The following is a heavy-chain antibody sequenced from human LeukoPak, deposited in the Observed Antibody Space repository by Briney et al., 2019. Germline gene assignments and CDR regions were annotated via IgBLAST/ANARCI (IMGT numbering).Heavy chain of an antibody. CDR1: GYTFTSYG. V-gene: IGHV1-18*01. J-gene: IGHJ3*02. CDR2: ISAYNGNT. Sequence: ASVKVSCKASGYTFTSYGINWVRQAPGQGLEWMGWISAYNGNTEYAQKFQGRVTMTTDTSTSTAYMELSSLRSEDTAVYYCAKPEYYDSSGSFFAFDIWGQGTMVTVSS. D-gene: IGHD3-22*01. CDR3: AKPEYYDSSGSFFAFDI.